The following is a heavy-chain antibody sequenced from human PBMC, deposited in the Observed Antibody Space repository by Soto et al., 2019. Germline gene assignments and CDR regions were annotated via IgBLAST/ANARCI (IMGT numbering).Heavy chain of an antibody. Sequence: VKVSCKASGGTFSSYTISWVRQAPGQGLEWMGRIIPILGIANYAQKFQGRVTITADKSTSTAYMELSSLRSEDTAVYYCAREMAFYYESSGYFYGSFDYWGQGTLVTVSA. D-gene: IGHD3-22*01. J-gene: IGHJ4*02. CDR3: AREMAFYYESSGYFYGSFDY. CDR1: GGTFSSYT. CDR2: IIPILGIA. V-gene: IGHV1-69*10.